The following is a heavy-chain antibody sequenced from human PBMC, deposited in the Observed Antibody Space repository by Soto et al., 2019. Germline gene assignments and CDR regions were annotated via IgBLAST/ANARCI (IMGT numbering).Heavy chain of an antibody. J-gene: IGHJ4*02. V-gene: IGHV4-31*03. CDR2: IYYSGST. Sequence: ESLVVNCSISRWSLNREKKYWSWIRQHPGKGLEWIGYIYYSGSTYYNPSLKSRVTISVDTSKNQFSLKLSSVTAADTAVYYCARAPGGAISQPGFYFDYWGQGTLVTVSS. CDR3: ARAPGGAISQPGFYFDY. D-gene: IGHD3-16*01. CDR1: RWSLNREKKY.